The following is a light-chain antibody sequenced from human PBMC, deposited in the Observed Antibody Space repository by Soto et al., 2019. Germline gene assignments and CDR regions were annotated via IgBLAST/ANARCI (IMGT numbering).Light chain of an antibody. V-gene: IGKV3-15*01. J-gene: IGKJ1*01. CDR3: QQYGSSPRT. CDR1: QSVSSN. Sequence: EIVMTQSPATLSVSPGERATLSCRASQSVSSNLDWYQQKPGQAPRLLIYGASTRATGIPARFSGSGSGTEFTLTISSLQSEDFAVYYCQQYGSSPRTFGQGTKVEIK. CDR2: GAS.